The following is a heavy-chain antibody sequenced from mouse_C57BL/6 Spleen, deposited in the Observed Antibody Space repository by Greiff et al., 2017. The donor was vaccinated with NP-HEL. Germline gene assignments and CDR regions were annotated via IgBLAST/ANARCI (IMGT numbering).Heavy chain of an antibody. D-gene: IGHD2-5*01. V-gene: IGHV10-1*01. J-gene: IGHJ2*01. CDR1: GFSFNTYA. Sequence: EVQLVESGGGLVQPKGSLKLSCAASGFSFNTYAMNWVRQAPGKGLEWVARIRSKSNNYATYYADSVKDRFTISRDDSESMLYLQMNNLKTEDTAMYYCVRHSNYYFDYWGQCTTLTVSS. CDR2: IRSKSNNYAT. CDR3: VRHSNYYFDY.